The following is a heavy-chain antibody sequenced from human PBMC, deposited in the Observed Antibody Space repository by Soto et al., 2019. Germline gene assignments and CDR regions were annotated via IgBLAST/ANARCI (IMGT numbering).Heavy chain of an antibody. CDR1: GGSVSGYY. Sequence: QVQLQQWGAGLLKPSETLSLTCAVYGGSVSGYYWSWIRQPPGKGLEWIGEINHSRSTNYNPSIKIRVTISGDTSKTQFSLKLSSVTAADTAVYYCARKKKGLLRFGRGGMDVWGQGTTVTVSS. CDR3: ARKKKGLLRFGRGGMDV. V-gene: IGHV4-34*01. CDR2: INHSRST. J-gene: IGHJ6*02. D-gene: IGHD3-10*01.